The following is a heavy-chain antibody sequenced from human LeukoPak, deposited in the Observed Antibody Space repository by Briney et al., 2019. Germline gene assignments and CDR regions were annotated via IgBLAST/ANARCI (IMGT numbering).Heavy chain of an antibody. CDR2: MNPNSGNT. J-gene: IGHJ6*03. Sequence: ASVKVSCKASGYTFTSYDINWVRQATGQGLEWMGWMNPNSGNTGYAQKFQGRVTMTRNTSISTAYMELSSLRSEDTAVYYCARGSSISSSSYYYYMDVWGKGTTVTVSS. D-gene: IGHD6-6*01. V-gene: IGHV1-8*01. CDR1: GYTFTSYD. CDR3: ARGSSISSSSYYYYMDV.